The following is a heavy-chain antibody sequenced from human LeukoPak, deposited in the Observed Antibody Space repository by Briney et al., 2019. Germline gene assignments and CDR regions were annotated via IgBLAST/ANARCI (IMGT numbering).Heavy chain of an antibody. Sequence: GGSLRLSCAASGFTFNKYAMSWVRQAPGKGLEWVSAIIGSGESTYYADSVKGRFTISRDNSKNSLFLQMTRLSAEDTAFYYCAKGGGDTAMAMDYWGQGTLVTVSS. CDR1: GFTFNKYA. J-gene: IGHJ4*02. CDR2: IIGSGEST. V-gene: IGHV3-23*01. D-gene: IGHD5-18*01. CDR3: AKGGGDTAMAMDY.